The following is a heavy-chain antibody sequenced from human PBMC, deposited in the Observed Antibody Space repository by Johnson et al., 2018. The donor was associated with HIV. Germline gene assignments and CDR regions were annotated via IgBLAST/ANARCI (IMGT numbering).Heavy chain of an antibody. CDR3: TTIHYDSSSPGAFDF. Sequence: VQLLESGGGLVQPGGSLKLSCAASGFTLSSYWMNWVRQAPGKGLEWVGRIKSKTYAGTTDYAAPVKGRFTISRDDSKNTLYLQMNSLQTEDTGVYYCTTIHYDSSSPGAFDFWGQGTMVTVSS. D-gene: IGHD3-22*01. J-gene: IGHJ3*01. CDR1: GFTLSSYW. V-gene: IGHV3-15*01. CDR2: IKSKTYAGTT.